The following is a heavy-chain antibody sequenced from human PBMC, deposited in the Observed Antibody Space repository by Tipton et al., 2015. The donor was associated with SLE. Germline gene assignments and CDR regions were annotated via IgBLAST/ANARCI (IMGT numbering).Heavy chain of an antibody. CDR3: ARHQSSGPEPYY. V-gene: IGHV4-61*09. D-gene: IGHD6-19*01. J-gene: IGHJ4*02. CDR2: VYTSGGT. Sequence: TLSLTCSVSGASISSGSYYWSWVRQPAGKGLEWIGHVYTSGGTNYNPSLESRVTISLDTSKNHFSLELRSVTAADTAVYYCARHQSSGPEPYYWGQGALVTVSS. CDR1: GASISSGSYY.